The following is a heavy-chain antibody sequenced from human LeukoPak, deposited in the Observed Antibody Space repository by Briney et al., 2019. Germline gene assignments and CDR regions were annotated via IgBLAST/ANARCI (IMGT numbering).Heavy chain of an antibody. V-gene: IGHV1-8*01. Sequence: GASVTVSCKASGYTFITYDINWVRQATGQGLEWMGWMNPNSGNTGYAQKFQGRVTMTRNTSITTAYMELSSLRSEDTAVYYCARRYCSSTNCYRAFDIWGQGTMVTVSS. D-gene: IGHD2-2*01. J-gene: IGHJ3*02. CDR1: GYTFITYD. CDR3: ARRYCSSTNCYRAFDI. CDR2: MNPNSGNT.